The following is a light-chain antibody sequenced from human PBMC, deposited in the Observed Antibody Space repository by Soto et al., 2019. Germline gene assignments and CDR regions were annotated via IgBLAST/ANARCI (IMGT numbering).Light chain of an antibody. CDR1: QSVLYSSNNKNY. CDR2: WAS. CDR3: QQYYSTPYT. V-gene: IGKV4-1*01. J-gene: IGKJ2*01. Sequence: DIVMTQSPDSLAVSLGERATINCKSSQSVLYSSNNKNYLAWYQQKPGQPPKLLIYWASTRESGVPDRFSGSGSGTDFTLTISGLPAEDVAVYYCQQYYSTPYTFGQGTKLEIK.